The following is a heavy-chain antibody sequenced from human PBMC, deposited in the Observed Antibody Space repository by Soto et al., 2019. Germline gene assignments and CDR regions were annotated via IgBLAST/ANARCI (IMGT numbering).Heavy chain of an antibody. CDR2: IYSGGST. D-gene: IGHD4-17*01. J-gene: IGHJ4*02. Sequence: GGSLRLSCAASGFTVSSNYMSWVRQAPGKGLEWVSVIYSGGSTYYADSVKGRFTISRDNSKNTLYLQMNSLRAEDTAVYYCARVRLLTVTTLIIYFDYWGQGTLVTVSS. CDR1: GFTVSSNY. CDR3: ARVRLLTVTTLIIYFDY. V-gene: IGHV3-53*01.